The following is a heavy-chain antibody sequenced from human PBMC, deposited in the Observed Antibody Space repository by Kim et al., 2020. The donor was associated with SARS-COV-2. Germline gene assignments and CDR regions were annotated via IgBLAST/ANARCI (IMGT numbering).Heavy chain of an antibody. V-gene: IGHV1-18*04. CDR3: ARGPHYYGWRGIANTNAFDI. CDR2: ISAYNGNT. D-gene: IGHD4-17*01. CDR1: GYTFTSYG. Sequence: ASVKVSCKASGYTFTSYGISWVRQAPGQGLEWMGWISAYNGNTNYAQKLQGRVTMTTDTSTSTAYMELRSLRSDDTAVYYCARGPHYYGWRGIANTNAFDIWGQGTMVTVSS. J-gene: IGHJ3*02.